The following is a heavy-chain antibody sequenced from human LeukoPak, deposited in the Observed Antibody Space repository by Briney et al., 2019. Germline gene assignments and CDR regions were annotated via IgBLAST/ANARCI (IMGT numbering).Heavy chain of an antibody. Sequence: GGSLRLSCAVSGFTFEDSAMHWVRQAPGKGLGWVSDISWNSGSTGYADSVKGRFTISRDNAKNSLYLQMNSLRAEDTAVFFCARAGSSSYYYFDCWGQGTLVTVSS. CDR2: ISWNSGST. CDR3: ARAGSSSYYYFDC. J-gene: IGHJ4*02. D-gene: IGHD6-13*01. V-gene: IGHV3-9*01. CDR1: GFTFEDSA.